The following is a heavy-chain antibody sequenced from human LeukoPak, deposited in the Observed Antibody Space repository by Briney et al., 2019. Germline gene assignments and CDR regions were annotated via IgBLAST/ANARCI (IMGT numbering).Heavy chain of an antibody. CDR2: LSAYNGNT. Sequence: AAVKVSCKASGYTFTSYGISWVRQAPGQGLEWMGWLSAYNGNTNYAQQLQGRGTMTTDTSTSTAYMELRSLRSEDTAVYYCARAGGTRSVDYWGQGTLVTVSS. V-gene: IGHV1-18*01. CDR3: ARAGGTRSVDY. CDR1: GYTFTSYG. D-gene: IGHD3-16*01. J-gene: IGHJ4*02.